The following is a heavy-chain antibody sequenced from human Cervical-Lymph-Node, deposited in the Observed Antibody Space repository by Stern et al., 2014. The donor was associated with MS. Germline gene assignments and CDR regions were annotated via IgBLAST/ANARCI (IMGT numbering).Heavy chain of an antibody. CDR3: ARGTGSKRPTGNY. Sequence: VQLVESGAEVKKPGASVKGSCKASGYTFTSHYMHWVRQTPGQGLEWVGIITPGGASGSYAQKFQGRVTMTRDTSTSTVYMELSSLRSEYTAVYYCARGTGSKRPTGNYWGQGTLVTVSS. J-gene: IGHJ4*02. V-gene: IGHV1-46*01. CDR1: GYTFTSHY. D-gene: IGHD3/OR15-3a*01. CDR2: ITPGGASG.